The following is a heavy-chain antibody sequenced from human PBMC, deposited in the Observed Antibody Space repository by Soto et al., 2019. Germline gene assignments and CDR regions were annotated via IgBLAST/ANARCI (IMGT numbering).Heavy chain of an antibody. V-gene: IGHV4-34*02. CDR3: ARGISMIVAVQRDAPDKYYFDS. CDR2: INHSGST. CDR1: GGSFSGYY. J-gene: IGHJ4*02. Sequence: QVQLQQWGAGLLKPSETLSLTCAVYGGSFSGYYWSWIRQPPGKGLEWIGEINHSGSTNSNPSLKSRVTMSVDTSNNQFSLRLNSVTAADTAVYFCARGISMIVAVQRDAPDKYYFDSWGRGTLVTVSS. D-gene: IGHD3-22*01.